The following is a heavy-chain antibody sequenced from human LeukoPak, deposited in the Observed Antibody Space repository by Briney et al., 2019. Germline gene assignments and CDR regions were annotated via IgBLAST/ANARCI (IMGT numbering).Heavy chain of an antibody. J-gene: IGHJ3*02. CDR2: ISSSSSTI. CDR1: GFTFSSYS. D-gene: IGHD1-14*01. Sequence: GGSLRLSCAASGFTFSSYSMNWVRQAPGKGLEWVSYISSSSSTIYYADSVKGRFIISRDNSKNSLYLQMNSLRPEDTAVYYCAKSRAPTADPDAFDIWGQGTMVTVSS. CDR3: AKSRAPTADPDAFDI. V-gene: IGHV3-48*01.